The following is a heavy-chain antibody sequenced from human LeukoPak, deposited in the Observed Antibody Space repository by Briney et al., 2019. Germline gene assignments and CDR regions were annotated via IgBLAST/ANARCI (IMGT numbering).Heavy chain of an antibody. CDR2: ISHGGST. CDR3: ARSTGWWSLDY. Sequence: PSETLSLTCAVYGGSFSGYYWSWIRQPPGKGLEWIGEISHGGSTKYNPSLKYRVTISKDNSKNQFSLRLNSVTAADTALYYCARSTGWWSLDYWGQGALVTVSS. D-gene: IGHD2-8*02. V-gene: IGHV4-34*01. J-gene: IGHJ4*02. CDR1: GGSFSGYY.